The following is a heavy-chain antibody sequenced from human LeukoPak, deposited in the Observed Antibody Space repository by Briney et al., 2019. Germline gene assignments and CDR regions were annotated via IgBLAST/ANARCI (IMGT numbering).Heavy chain of an antibody. CDR1: GGSISSYY. CDR3: AAGVVATIRFPFDY. J-gene: IGHJ4*02. Sequence: SETLSLTCTVSGGSISSYYWSRIRQPPGKGLEWIGYIYYSGSTNYNPSLKSRVTISVDTSKNQFSLKLSSVTAADTAVYYCAAGVVATIRFPFDYWGQGTLVTVSS. CDR2: IYYSGST. D-gene: IGHD5-12*01. V-gene: IGHV4-59*01.